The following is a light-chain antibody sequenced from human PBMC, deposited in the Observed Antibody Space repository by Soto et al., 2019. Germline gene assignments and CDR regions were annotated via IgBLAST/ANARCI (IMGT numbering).Light chain of an antibody. V-gene: IGKV1D-12*01. CDR2: AAS. Sequence: DIQMTQSPSSVSASVGDRVTFTCRASQDISGWLAWYQQKPGRDPKHLIYAASTLENGVPSRFSGSGSGTDFTLNISSLQPEDSATYLCQQADSFPSLTFGKGTRLQIK. J-gene: IGKJ5*01. CDR1: QDISGW. CDR3: QQADSFPSLT.